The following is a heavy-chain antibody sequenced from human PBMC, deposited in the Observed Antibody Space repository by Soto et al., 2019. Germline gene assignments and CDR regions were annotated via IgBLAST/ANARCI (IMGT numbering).Heavy chain of an antibody. CDR3: ARGCTMVRGVIISAFDI. D-gene: IGHD3-10*01. Sequence: GSLRLSCAASGFTFSSYGMHWVRQAPGKGLEWVAVIWYDGSNKYYADSVKGRFTISRDNSKNTLYLQMNSLRAEDTAVYYCARGCTMVRGVIISAFDIWGQGTMVTVSS. V-gene: IGHV3-33*01. CDR1: GFTFSSYG. J-gene: IGHJ3*02. CDR2: IWYDGSNK.